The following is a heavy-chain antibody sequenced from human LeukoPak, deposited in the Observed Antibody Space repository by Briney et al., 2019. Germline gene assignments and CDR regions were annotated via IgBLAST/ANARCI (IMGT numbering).Heavy chain of an antibody. V-gene: IGHV3-33*01. D-gene: IGHD6-6*01. J-gene: IGHJ4*02. CDR1: GFTFSNYG. CDR2: IWYDGSNK. CDR3: AREYSSSSGRSFDY. Sequence: GGSLRLSCAASGFTFSNYGMHWVRQAPGKGLEWVAVIWYDGSNKYYADSVKGRFTISRDNSKNTLYLQMNSLRAEDTAVYYCAREYSSSSGRSFDYWGQGTLVTVSS.